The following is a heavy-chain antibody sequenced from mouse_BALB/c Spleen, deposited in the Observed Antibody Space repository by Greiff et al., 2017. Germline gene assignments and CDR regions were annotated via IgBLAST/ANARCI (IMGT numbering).Heavy chain of an antibody. CDR3: ASNWDCYFDV. D-gene: IGHD4-1*01. Sequence: SGAELARPGASVKLSCKASGYTFTSYWLQWVKQRPGQGLEWIGAIYPGYCDTRYTQKIKGKATLTADKSSSTAYMQLSSLASEDSAVYYCASNWDCYFDVWGAGTTVTVAA. CDR2: IYPGYCDT. V-gene: IGHV1-87*01. J-gene: IGHJ1*01. CDR1: GYTFTSYW.